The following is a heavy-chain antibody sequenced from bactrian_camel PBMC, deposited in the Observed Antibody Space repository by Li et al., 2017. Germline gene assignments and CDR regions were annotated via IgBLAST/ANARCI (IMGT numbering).Heavy chain of an antibody. CDR2: VDMYGRT. D-gene: IGHD1*01. V-gene: IGHV3S53*01. CDR3: TAKGNNLDCDTASVPFSY. CDR1: GMTISTKC. J-gene: IGHJ6*01. Sequence: HVQLVESGGGSAQAGGSLRISCAASGMTISTKCMGWFRQEAGKEREGVATVDMYGRTTIAESVKGRFAISRDIAKNTLSLVMNSLKPEDSGMYYCTAKGNNLDCDTASVPFSYWGRGTQVTVS.